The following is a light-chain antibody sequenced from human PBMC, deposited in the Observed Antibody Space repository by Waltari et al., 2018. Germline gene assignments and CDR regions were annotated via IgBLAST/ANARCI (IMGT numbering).Light chain of an antibody. CDR1: SPNIGNNY. CDR3: ATWDDSLRMV. CDR2: SNN. V-gene: IGLV1-47*01. J-gene: IGLJ3*02. Sequence: QSVLSQPPSASGTPGQRATIPCSGRSPNIGNNYVYWYHQPPGTAPKLLIYSNNQRPSGVPDRFSGSKSGTSASLAINGLRSEDEADYYCATWDDSLRMVFGGGTELTVL.